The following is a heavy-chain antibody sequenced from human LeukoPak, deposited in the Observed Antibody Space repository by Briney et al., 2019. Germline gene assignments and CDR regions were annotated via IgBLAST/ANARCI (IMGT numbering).Heavy chain of an antibody. Sequence: PSETLSLTCTVSGGSISSYYWSWIRQPPGKGLEWIGYIYYSGSTNYNPSLKSRVTISVDTSKNQFSLKLSSVTAADTAVYYCARDYPSGDYYDSSGYYDIWGQGTLVTVSS. CDR3: ARDYPSGDYYDSSGYYDI. J-gene: IGHJ4*02. V-gene: IGHV4-59*01. CDR2: IYYSGST. D-gene: IGHD3-22*01. CDR1: GGSISSYY.